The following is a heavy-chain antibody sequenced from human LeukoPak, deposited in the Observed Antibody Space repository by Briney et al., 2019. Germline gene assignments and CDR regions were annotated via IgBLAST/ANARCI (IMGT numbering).Heavy chain of an antibody. CDR3: ARVPSSGYYYYYYGMDV. V-gene: IGHV1-18*01. CDR2: ISAYNGNT. Sequence: ASVKVSCKASGYTFTSYGISWVRRAPGQGLEWMGWISAYNGNTNYAQKLQGRVTMTTDTSTSTAYMELRSLRSDDTAVYYCARVPSSGYYYYYYGMDVWGQGTTVTVSS. D-gene: IGHD3-22*01. J-gene: IGHJ6*02. CDR1: GYTFTSYG.